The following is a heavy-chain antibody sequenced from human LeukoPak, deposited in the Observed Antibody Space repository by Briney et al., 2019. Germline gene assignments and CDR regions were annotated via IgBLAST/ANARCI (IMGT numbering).Heavy chain of an antibody. V-gene: IGHV3-49*04. CDR3: TSRRHSSGPGCFQGLDY. D-gene: IGHD2-15*01. CDR2: IRSKPYGGTT. CDR1: GFTIGEYA. J-gene: IGHJ4*02. Sequence: SGGSLRLSCAASGFTIGEYAMSWVRQAPGKGLEWVGFIRSKPYGGTTDYAASVKGRFTISRDDSKSIAYLQMDSLKAEDTAVYYCTSRRHSSGPGCFQGLDYWGQGTLVTVSS.